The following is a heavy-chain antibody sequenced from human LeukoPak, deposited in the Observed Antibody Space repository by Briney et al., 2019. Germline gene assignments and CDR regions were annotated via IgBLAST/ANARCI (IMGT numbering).Heavy chain of an antibody. CDR3: ATRHPWSSSTSCFHY. Sequence: GASVKVSCKVSGYTLTELSMHWVRQAPGKGLEWMGGFDPEDGETIYAQKFQGRVTMTEDTSTDTAYMELSSLRSEDTAVYYCATRHPWSSSTSCFHYWGQGTLVTVSS. D-gene: IGHD2-2*01. CDR2: FDPEDGET. V-gene: IGHV1-24*01. J-gene: IGHJ4*02. CDR1: GYTLTELS.